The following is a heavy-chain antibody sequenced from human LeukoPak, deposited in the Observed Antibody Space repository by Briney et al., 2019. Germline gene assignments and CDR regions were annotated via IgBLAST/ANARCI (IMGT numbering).Heavy chain of an antibody. D-gene: IGHD3-22*01. CDR1: GYTFTGYY. CDR2: INPNSGGT. J-gene: IGHJ4*02. Sequence: ASVKVSCKGSGYTFTGYYMHWVRQAPGQGLEWMGWINPNSGGTNYAQKFQGRVTMTRDTSISTAYMELSRLRSDDTAVYYCARGLRSTYYYDSSGYSGFDYWGQGTLVTVSS. V-gene: IGHV1-2*02. CDR3: ARGLRSTYYYDSSGYSGFDY.